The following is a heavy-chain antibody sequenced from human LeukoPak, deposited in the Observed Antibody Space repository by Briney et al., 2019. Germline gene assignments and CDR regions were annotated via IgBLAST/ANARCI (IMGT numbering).Heavy chain of an antibody. Sequence: SETLSLTCTVSGGSISSGGYYWSWIRQPPGKGLEWIGYIYHSGSTYYNPSLKSRVTISVDRSKNQFSLKLSSVTAADTAVYYCARGGYSSSWEEYFQHWGQGTLVTVSS. CDR3: ARGGYSSSWEEYFQH. V-gene: IGHV4-30-2*01. CDR2: IYHSGST. D-gene: IGHD6-13*01. CDR1: GGSISSGGYY. J-gene: IGHJ1*01.